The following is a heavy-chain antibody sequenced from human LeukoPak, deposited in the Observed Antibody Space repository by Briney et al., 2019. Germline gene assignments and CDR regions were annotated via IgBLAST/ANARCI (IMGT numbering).Heavy chain of an antibody. CDR3: ARHRDYYDSSGYGF. D-gene: IGHD3-22*01. V-gene: IGHV4-4*07. CDR1: GGSVSSHF. J-gene: IGHJ4*02. Sequence: SETLSLTCIVSGGSVSSHFWSWIRQPGGKGLEWIGRTHASGSINYNPSLKSRVTMPVDTSKNQFSLKLSSVTAADTAVYYCARHRDYYDSSGYGFWGQGTQVTVSS. CDR2: THASGSI.